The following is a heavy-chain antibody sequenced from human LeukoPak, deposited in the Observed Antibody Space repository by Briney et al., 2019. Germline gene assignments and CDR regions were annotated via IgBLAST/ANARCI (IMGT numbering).Heavy chain of an antibody. J-gene: IGHJ4*02. CDR3: ARVFSRSIYGLVY. CDR1: GYTFTGYY. V-gene: IGHV1-2*02. Sequence: ASVKVSCKASGYTFTGYYMHWVRQAPGQGLEWMGWINPNSGGTNYAQKFQGRVTTTRDTSISTAYMELSRLRSDDTAVYYCARVFSRSIYGLVYWGQGTLVTVSS. D-gene: IGHD3-10*01. CDR2: INPNSGGT.